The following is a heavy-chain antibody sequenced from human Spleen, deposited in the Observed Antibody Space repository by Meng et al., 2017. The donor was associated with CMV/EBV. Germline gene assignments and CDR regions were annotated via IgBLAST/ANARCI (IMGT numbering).Heavy chain of an antibody. CDR3: ARWGYDSSGYYEPDAFDI. CDR2: TYCRSKWYN. CDR1: GDSVSSNSAA. D-gene: IGHD3-22*01. J-gene: IGHJ3*02. V-gene: IGHV6-1*01. Sequence: SCAISGDSVSSNSAAWNWIRQSPSRGLEWLGRTYCRSKWYNDYAVSVKSRITINPDTSKNQFSLQLNSVTPEDTAVYYCARWGYDSSGYYEPDAFDIWGQGTMVTVSS.